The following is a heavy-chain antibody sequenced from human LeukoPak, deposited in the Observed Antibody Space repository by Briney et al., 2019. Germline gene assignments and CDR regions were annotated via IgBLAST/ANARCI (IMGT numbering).Heavy chain of an antibody. V-gene: IGHV4-61*02. CDR2: IYSSGST. Sequence: SQTLSLTCTVSGGSISSGGYYWTWIRQPAGKGLEWIGRIYSSGSTNYNPSLKSRVTISIDTSKNQFSLRLSSVTAADTAMYYCASKIIAARPPPSYYYYYYMDVWGQGTTVTVSS. D-gene: IGHD6-6*01. CDR1: GGSISSGGYY. J-gene: IGHJ6*03. CDR3: ASKIIAARPPPSYYYYYYMDV.